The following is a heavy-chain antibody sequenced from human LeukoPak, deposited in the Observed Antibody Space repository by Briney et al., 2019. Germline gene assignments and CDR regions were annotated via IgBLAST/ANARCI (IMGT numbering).Heavy chain of an antibody. CDR2: INHSGST. CDR3: ATFPGVGATTVDY. V-gene: IGHV4-34*01. Sequence: SETLSLTCAVHGGSFSGYYWSWIRQPPGKGLEWIGEINHSGSTNYNPSLKSRVTISVDTSKNQFSLKLSSVTAADTAVYYCATFPGVGATTVDYWGQGTLVTVSS. J-gene: IGHJ4*02. D-gene: IGHD1-26*01. CDR1: GGSFSGYY.